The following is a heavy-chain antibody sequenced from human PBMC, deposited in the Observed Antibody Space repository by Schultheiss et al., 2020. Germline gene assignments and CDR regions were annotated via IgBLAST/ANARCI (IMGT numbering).Heavy chain of an antibody. CDR3: ARDLGIVVVTYPFDY. CDR1: GFTFSSYS. CDR2: ISSSSSTI. D-gene: IGHD3-22*01. Sequence: GESLKISCAASGFTFSSYSMNWVRQAPGKGLEWVSYISSSSSTIYYADSVKGRFTISRDNAKNSLYLQMNSLRDEDTAVYYCARDLGIVVVTYPFDYWGQGTLVTVSS. V-gene: IGHV3-48*02. J-gene: IGHJ4*02.